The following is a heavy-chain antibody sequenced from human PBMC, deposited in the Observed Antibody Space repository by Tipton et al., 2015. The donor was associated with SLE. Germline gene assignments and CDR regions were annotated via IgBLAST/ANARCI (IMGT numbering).Heavy chain of an antibody. V-gene: IGHV4-61*01. D-gene: IGHD6-13*01. J-gene: IGHJ5*02. CDR1: GGSISRRSHF. CDR3: ARGWYSRNWEWWFDP. Sequence: TLSLTCTVSGGSISRRSHFWSWIRQPPGKGLEWIGYMYHSGSTKYNPSLKSRVTISLDTSKNQVSLKLTSVTAADTAVYYCARGWYSRNWEWWFDPWGQGTLVTVSS. CDR2: MYHSGST.